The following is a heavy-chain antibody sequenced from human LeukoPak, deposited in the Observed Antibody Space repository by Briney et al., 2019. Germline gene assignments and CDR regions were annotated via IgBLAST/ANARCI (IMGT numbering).Heavy chain of an antibody. CDR2: ISYDGSNK. Sequence: GGSLRLSCAASGFTFSSYSMNWVRQAPGKGLEWVAVISYDGSNKYYADSVKGRFTIPRDNSKNTLYLQMNSLRAEDTAVYYCAREPRSYGNIPLGMDVWGQGTTVTVSS. CDR1: GFTFSSYS. CDR3: AREPRSYGNIPLGMDV. D-gene: IGHD4-17*01. V-gene: IGHV3-30*03. J-gene: IGHJ6*02.